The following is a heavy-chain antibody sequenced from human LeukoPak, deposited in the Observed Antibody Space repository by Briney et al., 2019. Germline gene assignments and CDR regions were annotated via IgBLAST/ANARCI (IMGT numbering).Heavy chain of an antibody. CDR2: INHSGST. Sequence: SETLSLTCAVYGGSFSGYYWSWIRQPPGRGLEWIGEINHSGSTNYNPSLKSRVTISVDTSKNQFSLKLSSVTAADTAVYYCARHWFGETYDYWGQGTLVTVSS. CDR1: GGSFSGYY. CDR3: ARHWFGETYDY. D-gene: IGHD3-10*01. J-gene: IGHJ4*02. V-gene: IGHV4-34*01.